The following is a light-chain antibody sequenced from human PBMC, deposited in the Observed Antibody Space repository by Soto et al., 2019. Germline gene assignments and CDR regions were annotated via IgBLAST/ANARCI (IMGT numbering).Light chain of an antibody. CDR3: QQRSHWPWLT. J-gene: IGKJ4*01. Sequence: EIVLTQSPATLSLSPGERATLSCRASQSVNTYLAWYQQKPGQAPRLVIYDVFTRATGTPARFSGSGSGTDFTLTISSLEPEDVGVYVCQQRSHWPWLTFGGGTRVEIK. CDR2: DVF. V-gene: IGKV3-11*01. CDR1: QSVNTY.